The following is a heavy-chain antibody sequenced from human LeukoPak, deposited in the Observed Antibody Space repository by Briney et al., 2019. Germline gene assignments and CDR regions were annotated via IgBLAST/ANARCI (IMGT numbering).Heavy chain of an antibody. V-gene: IGHV4-4*07. J-gene: IGHJ5*02. CDR2: IYTSGST. CDR3: ARDFSGGYDRTWFDP. CDR1: GGSISTYY. D-gene: IGHD1-26*01. Sequence: SETPSLTCTVSGGSISTYYWSWIRQPAGKGLEWIGRIYTSGSTNYNPSLKSRVTMSVDTSKNQFSLNLISVTAADTAVYYCARDFSGGYDRTWFDPWGQGTLVTVSS.